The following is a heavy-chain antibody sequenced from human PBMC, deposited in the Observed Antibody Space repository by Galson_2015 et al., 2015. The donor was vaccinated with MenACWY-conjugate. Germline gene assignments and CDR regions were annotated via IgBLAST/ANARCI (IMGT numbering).Heavy chain of an antibody. V-gene: IGHV3-23*01. D-gene: IGHD5-18*01. J-gene: IGHJ4*02. CDR2: ISANGDST. Sequence: SLRLSCAASGFTFSNYAMNWVRQAPGKGLEWVSSISANGDSTYYTDSVKGRFTISRDNSKNTLYLQMNSLGAEDTAVYYCAKDAQYNYRFGGPFHFDYWGQGTLVPVSS. CDR1: GFTFSNYA. CDR3: AKDAQYNYRFGGPFHFDY.